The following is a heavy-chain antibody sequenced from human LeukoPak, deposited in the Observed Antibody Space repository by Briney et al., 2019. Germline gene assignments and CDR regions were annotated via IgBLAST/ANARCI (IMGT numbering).Heavy chain of an antibody. CDR1: GYTFTGYY. J-gene: IGHJ4*02. V-gene: IGHV1-2*02. CDR3: AREVDY. CDR2: INGNSGGT. Sequence: ASVTVSCKASGYTFTGYYMHWVRQAPGQGLEWMGWINGNSGGTNYAQKFQGRVTMTRDTSISTAYMELSRLTSDDTAVYYCAREVDYWGQGTLVTVSS.